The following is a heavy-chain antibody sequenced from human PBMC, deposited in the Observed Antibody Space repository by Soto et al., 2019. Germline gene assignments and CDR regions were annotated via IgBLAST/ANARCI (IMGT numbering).Heavy chain of an antibody. CDR1: GGSISSGGYS. J-gene: IGHJ4*02. CDR2: IYHSGST. V-gene: IGHV4-30-2*01. CDR3: ARGAYYYDSSGFQSPYYFDY. D-gene: IGHD3-22*01. Sequence: SETLSLTCAVSGGSISSGGYSWSWIRQPPGKGLEWIGYIYHSGSTYYNPSLKSRVTISVDRSKNQFSLKLSSVTAADTAVYYCARGAYYYDSSGFQSPYYFDYWGQGTLVTVSS.